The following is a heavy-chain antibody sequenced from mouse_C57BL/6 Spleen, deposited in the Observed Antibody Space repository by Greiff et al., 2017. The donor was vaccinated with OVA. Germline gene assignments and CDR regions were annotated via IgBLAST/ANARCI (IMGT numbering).Heavy chain of an antibody. Sequence: EVQLQQSGPELVKPGASVKISCKASGYTFTDYYMNWVKQSHGKSLEWIGDINPNNGGTSYNQKFKGKATLTVDKSSSTAYMELRSLTSEDSAVYYCARSGYSNYEWYFDYWGQGTTLTVAS. CDR2: INPNNGGT. CDR3: ARSGYSNYEWYFDY. D-gene: IGHD2-5*01. CDR1: GYTFTDYY. J-gene: IGHJ2*01. V-gene: IGHV1-26*01.